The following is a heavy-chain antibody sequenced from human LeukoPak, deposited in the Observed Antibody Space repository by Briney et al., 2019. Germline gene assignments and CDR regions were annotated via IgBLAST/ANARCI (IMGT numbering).Heavy chain of an antibody. D-gene: IGHD5-24*01. CDR2: INHSGST. J-gene: IGHJ4*02. CDR1: GGSFSGYY. Sequence: SETLSLTCSVYGGSFSGYYWSWIRQPPGKGLEWIGEINHSGSTNSNPSLKSGVKIAVDTSKNQFSLKLRSVTAADTAVYYCARGLGDGYRKGYYLDYCGQGTLVTVSS. CDR3: ARGLGDGYRKGYYLDY. V-gene: IGHV4-34*01.